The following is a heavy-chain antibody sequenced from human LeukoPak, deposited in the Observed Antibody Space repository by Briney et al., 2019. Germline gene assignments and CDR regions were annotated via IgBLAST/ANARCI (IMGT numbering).Heavy chain of an antibody. D-gene: IGHD3-10*01. Sequence: SETLSPTCAVYGGSFSGYYWSWIRQPPGKGLEWIGEINHSGSTNYNPSLKSRVTISVDTSKNQFSLKLSSVTAADTAVYYCARAPYYYGSGRIDYWGQGTLVTVSS. CDR3: ARAPYYYGSGRIDY. V-gene: IGHV4-34*01. CDR1: GGSFSGYY. J-gene: IGHJ4*02. CDR2: INHSGST.